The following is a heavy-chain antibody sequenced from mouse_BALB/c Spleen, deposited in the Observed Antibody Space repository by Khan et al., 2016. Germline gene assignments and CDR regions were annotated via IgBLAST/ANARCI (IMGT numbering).Heavy chain of an antibody. CDR1: GYTFTSYW. CDR2: IYPGDGDT. CDR3: ARTYYGNLDY. D-gene: IGHD2-10*01. V-gene: IGHV1-87*01. Sequence: QVQLKQSGAELARPGASVKLSCKASGYTFTSYWMQWVKQRPGQGLEWIGTIYPGDGDTTYTQTFKGKATLTADKSSSTAYMQLSSLASEDSAVYYCARTYYGNLDYWGQGTTLTVSS. J-gene: IGHJ2*01.